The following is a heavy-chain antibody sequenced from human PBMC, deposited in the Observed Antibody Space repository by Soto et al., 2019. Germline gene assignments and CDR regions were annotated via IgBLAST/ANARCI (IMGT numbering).Heavy chain of an antibody. Sequence: SETLSLTCCVSGGSINNTNYSWGWIRQPPGKGLEWIGMIYYNGRTYYSESLKSRVTISVDPSKNQFSLKLSSVTAADTAVYYCARERWGGYCTNGVCYSWYFDLWGRGTLVTVSS. CDR3: ARERWGGYCTNGVCYSWYFDL. V-gene: IGHV4-39*07. CDR2: IYYNGRT. CDR1: GGSINNTNYS. D-gene: IGHD2-8*01. J-gene: IGHJ2*01.